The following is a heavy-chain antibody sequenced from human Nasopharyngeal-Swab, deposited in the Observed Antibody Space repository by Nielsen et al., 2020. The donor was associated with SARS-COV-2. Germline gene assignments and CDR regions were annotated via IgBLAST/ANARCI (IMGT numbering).Heavy chain of an antibody. CDR1: GASFSAYY. Sequence: SETLSPTCPVYGASFSAYYWSWIRQLPGKGLEWIGEINHSGSTNYNPSPKSRVTISVDTFKNQFSLKLGPVTAPDTAVYYCARGSGWYGYWGQGTLVTVSS. D-gene: IGHD6-19*01. J-gene: IGHJ4*02. CDR3: ARGSGWYGY. CDR2: INHSGST. V-gene: IGHV4-34*01.